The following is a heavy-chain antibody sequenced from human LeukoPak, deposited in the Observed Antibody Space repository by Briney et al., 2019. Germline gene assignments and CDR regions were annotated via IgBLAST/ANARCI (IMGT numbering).Heavy chain of an antibody. J-gene: IGHJ4*02. CDR1: GFTFSSYE. D-gene: IGHD6-19*01. CDR3: ARDQGESSGLYYFDY. Sequence: GGSLRLSCAASGFTFSSYEMNWVRQAPGKGLEWVSYISSSGSTIYYADSVKGRFTISRDNAKNSLYLQMNSLRAEDTAVYYCARDQGESSGLYYFDYWGQGTLVTVSS. CDR2: ISSSGSTI. V-gene: IGHV3-48*03.